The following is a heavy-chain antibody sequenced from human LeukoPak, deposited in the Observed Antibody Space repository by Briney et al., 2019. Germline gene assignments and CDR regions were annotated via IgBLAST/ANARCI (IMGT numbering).Heavy chain of an antibody. V-gene: IGHV3-9*01. D-gene: IGHD6-13*01. CDR3: ARVGENGRIAAAGIRDYYYMDV. CDR1: GFTFDDYA. Sequence: GGSLRLSCAASGFTFDDYAMHWVRQAPGKGLEWVSGISWNSGSIGYADSVKGRFTISRDNAKNSLYLQMNSLRAEDTAVYYCARVGENGRIAAAGIRDYYYMDVWGKGTTVTVSS. CDR2: ISWNSGSI. J-gene: IGHJ6*03.